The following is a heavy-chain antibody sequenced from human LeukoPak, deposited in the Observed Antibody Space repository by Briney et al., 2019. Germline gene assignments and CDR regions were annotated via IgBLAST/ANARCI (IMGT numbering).Heavy chain of an antibody. CDR3: AKGFSGVGVVPAARSAFDI. CDR2: ISGSGGST. V-gene: IGHV3-23*01. CDR1: GFTFSSYA. Sequence: GGSLRLSCAASGFTFSSYAMSWVRQAPGKGLEWVSAISGSGGSTYYADSVKGRSTISRDNSKNTLYLQMNSLRAEDTAVYYCAKGFSGVGVVPAARSAFDIWGQGTMVTVSS. D-gene: IGHD2-2*01. J-gene: IGHJ3*02.